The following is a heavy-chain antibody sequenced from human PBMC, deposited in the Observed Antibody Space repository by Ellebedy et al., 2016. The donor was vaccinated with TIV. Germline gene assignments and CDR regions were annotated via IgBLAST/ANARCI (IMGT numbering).Heavy chain of an antibody. Sequence: GGSLRLXCAASGFTFSSYWMHWVRQAPGKGLVWVSRINSDGSSTSYADSVKGRFTISRDNAKNSLYLQMNSLRAEDTAVYYCARDRDYYDSSGYPPFDYWGQGTLVTVSS. J-gene: IGHJ4*02. CDR3: ARDRDYYDSSGYPPFDY. CDR2: INSDGSST. D-gene: IGHD3-22*01. V-gene: IGHV3-74*01. CDR1: GFTFSSYW.